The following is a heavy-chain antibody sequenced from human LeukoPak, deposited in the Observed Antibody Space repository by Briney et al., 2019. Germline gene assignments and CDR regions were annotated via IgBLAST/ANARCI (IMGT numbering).Heavy chain of an antibody. CDR3: AKDRNFDNYYGSGSYSQGGDAFDI. CDR1: GFTFDDYA. CDR2: ISWNSGSI. J-gene: IGHJ3*02. V-gene: IGHV3-9*01. D-gene: IGHD3-10*01. Sequence: PGGSLRLSCAASGFTFDDYAMHWVRQAPGKGLEWVSGISWNSGSIGYADSVKGRFTISRDNAKNSLYLQMNSLRAEDTALYYCAKDRNFDNYYGSGSYSQGGDAFDIWGQGTMVTVSS.